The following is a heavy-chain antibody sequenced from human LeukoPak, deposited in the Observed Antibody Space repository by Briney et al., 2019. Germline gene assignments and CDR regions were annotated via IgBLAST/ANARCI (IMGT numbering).Heavy chain of an antibody. D-gene: IGHD1-26*01. V-gene: IGHV3-11*01. CDR3: AREARATPDF. CDR1: GFRFSGHY. CDR2: ITNSGDFV. J-gene: IGHJ4*02. Sequence: PGGSLRLSCAASGFRFSGHYMSWIRQAPGKGREWISYITNSGDFVNYADSVKGRFTISRDNAKNSLYLQLNSLRAENTAVYYCAREARATPDFWGQGTVVTVSS.